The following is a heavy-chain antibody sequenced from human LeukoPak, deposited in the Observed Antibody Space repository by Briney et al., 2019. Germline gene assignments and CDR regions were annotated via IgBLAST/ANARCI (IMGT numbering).Heavy chain of an antibody. J-gene: IGHJ4*02. V-gene: IGHV3-23*01. Sequence: GGSLGLSCAASGFTFSSYAMSWVRQAPGKGLEWVSAISGSGGSTYYADSVKGRFTISRDNSKNTLYLQMNSLRAEDTAVYYCAKERSVYYDSSGYSGFDYWGQGTLVTVSS. CDR2: ISGSGGST. D-gene: IGHD3-22*01. CDR1: GFTFSSYA. CDR3: AKERSVYYDSSGYSGFDY.